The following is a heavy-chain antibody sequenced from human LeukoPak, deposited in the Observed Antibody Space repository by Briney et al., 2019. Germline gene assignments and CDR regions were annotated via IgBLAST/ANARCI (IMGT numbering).Heavy chain of an antibody. Sequence: GGSLRLSCAASGFTFSSYAMSWVRLAPGKGLEWVSAISGSGGNTHHADSVKGRFTISRDNSKNTLYLQMNSLRAEDTAVYYCAKAGSVVIVPAASEPPFDYWGQETLVTVSS. V-gene: IGHV3-23*01. D-gene: IGHD2-2*01. CDR3: AKAGSVVIVPAASEPPFDY. CDR2: ISGSGGNT. CDR1: GFTFSSYA. J-gene: IGHJ4*02.